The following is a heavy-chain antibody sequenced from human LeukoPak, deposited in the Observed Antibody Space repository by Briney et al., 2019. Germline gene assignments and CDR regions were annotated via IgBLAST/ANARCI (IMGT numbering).Heavy chain of an antibody. D-gene: IGHD6-19*01. CDR3: AKWLTGDYYYYYGMDV. J-gene: IGHJ6*02. CDR2: IPILGIA. V-gene: IGHV1-69*02. Sequence: IPILGIANYAQKFQGRVTITADKSTSTAYMELSSLRSEDTAVYYCAKWLTGDYYYYYGMDVWGQGTTVTVSS.